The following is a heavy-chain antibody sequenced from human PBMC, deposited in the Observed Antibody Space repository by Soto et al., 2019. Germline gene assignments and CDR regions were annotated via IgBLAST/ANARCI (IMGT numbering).Heavy chain of an antibody. Sequence: QVQLVQSGAEVKKPGASVKVSCKASGYTFTSYGISWVRQAPGQGLEWMGWISAYNGNTNYAQKLQGRGTMTTDTSTSTAYMELRSLRSDDTAVYYCARETEILGYCSSTSCYNSGWACDIWGQGTMVTVSS. D-gene: IGHD2-2*02. CDR2: ISAYNGNT. V-gene: IGHV1-18*01. CDR1: GYTFTSYG. J-gene: IGHJ3*02. CDR3: ARETEILGYCSSTSCYNSGWACDI.